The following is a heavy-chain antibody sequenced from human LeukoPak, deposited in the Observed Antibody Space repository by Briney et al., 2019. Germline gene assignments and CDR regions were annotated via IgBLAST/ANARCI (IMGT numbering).Heavy chain of an antibody. Sequence: PGGSLRLSCAASGFTFSTYTMNWARQAPGKGLEWVSSIISIIDYIYYADSVKGRFTISRDNAKNSLYLQMNSLRAEDTAVYYCARAFRTFRGYSYGDSYYYYGMDVWGQGTTVTVSS. CDR1: GFTFSTYT. J-gene: IGHJ6*02. CDR2: IISIIDYI. V-gene: IGHV3-21*01. D-gene: IGHD5-18*01. CDR3: ARAFRTFRGYSYGDSYYYYGMDV.